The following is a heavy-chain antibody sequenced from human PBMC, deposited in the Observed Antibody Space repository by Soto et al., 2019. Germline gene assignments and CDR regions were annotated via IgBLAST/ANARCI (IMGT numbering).Heavy chain of an antibody. CDR1: GGTFSSYT. V-gene: IGHV1-69*02. J-gene: IGHJ5*02. CDR2: ISPILGLA. D-gene: IGHD3-10*01. CDR3: ASSERITMVRGVMLFDP. Sequence: QVQLVQSGAEVKKPGFSVKVSCKASGGTFSSYTISRVGQAAGQGLECMGRISPILGLANYAQKFQGRVTITADKSTSTAYMELSSLRSEDTAVYYCASSERITMVRGVMLFDPWGQGTLVTVSS.